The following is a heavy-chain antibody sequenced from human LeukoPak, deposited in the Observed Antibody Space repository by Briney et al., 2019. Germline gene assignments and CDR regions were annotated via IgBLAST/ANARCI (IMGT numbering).Heavy chain of an antibody. CDR3: ATIGLP. Sequence: GGSLRLSCAASGFTFRSFAMHWVRQAPGKGLEYVSGISSNGGNTFYASSVQGRFTISRDNSKNTLYLQMGSLRGDDTAVYYCATIGLPWGQGXLVTV. CDR2: ISSNGGNT. CDR1: GFTFRSFA. V-gene: IGHV3-64*01. D-gene: IGHD3-22*01. J-gene: IGHJ4*02.